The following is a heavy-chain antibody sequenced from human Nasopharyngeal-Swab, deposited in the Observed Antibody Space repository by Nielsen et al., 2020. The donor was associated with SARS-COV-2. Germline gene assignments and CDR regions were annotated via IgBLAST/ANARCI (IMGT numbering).Heavy chain of an antibody. D-gene: IGHD3-3*01. CDR3: AKDIRGYYDFSP. Sequence: GESLKISCAASGFTFSKFWMNWVRQAPGKGLEGVANIKEDGSEAHYVGSVRGRFTISRNNAENSLYLQMNSLRAEDTAVYYCAKDIRGYYDFSPWGLGTLVTVAS. CDR1: GFTFSKFW. CDR2: IKEDGSEA. V-gene: IGHV3-7*03. J-gene: IGHJ5*02.